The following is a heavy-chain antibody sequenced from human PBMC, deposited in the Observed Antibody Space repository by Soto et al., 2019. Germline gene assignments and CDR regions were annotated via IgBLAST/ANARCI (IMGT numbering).Heavy chain of an antibody. D-gene: IGHD3-22*01. J-gene: IGHJ4*02. Sequence: GGSLRLSCAASGFTFNRYSMNWVRQAPGKGLEWVSSVTSSSSSMLYADSVEGRFTISRDDAKDSLFLQMNSLRADDTAVYYCAREAGFGSSGYLLDYWCQGTLVT. CDR3: AREAGFGSSGYLLDY. CDR1: GFTFNRYS. CDR2: VTSSSSSM. V-gene: IGHV3-21*01.